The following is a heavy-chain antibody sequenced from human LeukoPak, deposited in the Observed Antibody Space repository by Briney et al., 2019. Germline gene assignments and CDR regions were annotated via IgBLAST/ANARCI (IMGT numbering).Heavy chain of an antibody. D-gene: IGHD2/OR15-2a*01. Sequence: GVSLRLSCAASGFTFSSYAMSWVRQAPGKGLEWVSAISGSGGSTYYADSVTGRFTISRDNSKNTLYLQRDSLRAEDTAVYYCAKALTTRGYYFDYWGQGTLVTVSS. CDR2: ISGSGGST. J-gene: IGHJ4*02. CDR1: GFTFSSYA. CDR3: AKALTTRGYYFDY. V-gene: IGHV3-23*01.